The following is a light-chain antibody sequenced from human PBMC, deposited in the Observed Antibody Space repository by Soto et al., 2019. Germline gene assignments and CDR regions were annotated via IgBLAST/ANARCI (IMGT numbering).Light chain of an antibody. CDR2: EVS. J-gene: IGLJ1*01. Sequence: QSVLTQPASVSGSPGQSITISCTGTSSDVGSYNLVSWYQQHPGKAPKLMIYEVSKRPSGVSNRFSGSKSGNTASLTISGLQAEDEADYYCCSYAGSVFGTGTTLTVL. V-gene: IGLV2-23*02. CDR3: CSYAGSV. CDR1: SSDVGSYNL.